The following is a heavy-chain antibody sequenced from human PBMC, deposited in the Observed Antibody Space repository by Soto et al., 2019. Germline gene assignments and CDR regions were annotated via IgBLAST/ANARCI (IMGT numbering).Heavy chain of an antibody. CDR3: AAQAGAAADSLYYYYYGMDV. V-gene: IGHV1-58*01. CDR1: GFTFTSSA. CDR2: IVVGSGNT. J-gene: IGHJ6*02. Sequence: QMQLVQSGPEVKKPGTSVKVSCKASGFTFTSSAVQWVRQARGQRLEWIGWIVVGSGNTNYAQKFQERVTITRDMSTSTAYMELSSLRSEDTAVYYCAAQAGAAADSLYYYYYGMDVWGQGTTVTVSS. D-gene: IGHD6-13*01.